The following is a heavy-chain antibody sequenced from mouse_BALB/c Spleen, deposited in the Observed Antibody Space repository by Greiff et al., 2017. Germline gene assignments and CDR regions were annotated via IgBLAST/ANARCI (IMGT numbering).Heavy chain of an antibody. CDR3: ARRQLFAAMDY. J-gene: IGHJ4*01. Sequence: VQLQQSGAELVKPGASVKLSCKASGYTFTSYYMYWVKQRPGQGLEWIGYISCYNGATSYNQKFKGKATFTVDTSSSTAYMQFNSLTSEDSAVYYCARRQLFAAMDYWGQGTSVTVSS. CDR1: GYTFTSYY. CDR2: ISCYNGAT. D-gene: IGHD3-1*01. V-gene: IGHV1-53*01.